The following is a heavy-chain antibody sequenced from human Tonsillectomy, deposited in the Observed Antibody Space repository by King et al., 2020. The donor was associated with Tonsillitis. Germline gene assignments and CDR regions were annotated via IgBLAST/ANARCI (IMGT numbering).Heavy chain of an antibody. V-gene: IGHV3-23*04. CDR1: GFTFSNYA. CDR2: VSGSDGET. D-gene: IGHD4-11*01. J-gene: IGHJ1*01. Sequence: VQLVESGGGLVQPGGSLRLSCAASGFTFSNYAMNWVRQAPGKGLEWVSSVSGSDGETRYGDSVKGRFTISRDSSKNTLYLQMNNLGAEDSALYYCAKALTLTSLGYFHHWGQGTLVTVSS. CDR3: AKALTLTSLGYFHH.